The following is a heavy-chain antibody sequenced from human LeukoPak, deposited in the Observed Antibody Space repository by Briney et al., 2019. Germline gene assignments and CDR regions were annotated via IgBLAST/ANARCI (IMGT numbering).Heavy chain of an antibody. J-gene: IGHJ5*02. V-gene: IGHV4-59*01. CDR1: GGSISSYY. CDR2: IYYSGST. D-gene: IGHD5-24*01. Sequence: SETLSLTCTVSGGSISSYYWSWTRQPPGKGLEWIGYIYYSGSTNYNPSLKSRVTISVDTSKNQFSLKLSSVTAADTAVYYCARELARKEMATIRRWFDPWGQGTLVTVSS. CDR3: ARELARKEMATIRRWFDP.